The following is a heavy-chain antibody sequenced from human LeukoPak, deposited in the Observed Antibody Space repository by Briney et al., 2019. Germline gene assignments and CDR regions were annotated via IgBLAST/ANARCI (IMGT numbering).Heavy chain of an antibody. D-gene: IGHD2-15*01. CDR3: ARDGLSRYCSGGSCYSDYYYGMDV. J-gene: IGHJ6*02. V-gene: IGHV3-23*01. Sequence: GGSLRLSCAASGFTFSSYAMSWVRQAPGKGLEWVSAISGSGGSTYYADSVKGRFTISRDNSKNTLYLQMNSLRAEDTAVYYCARDGLSRYCSGGSCYSDYYYGMDVWGQGTTVTVSS. CDR2: ISGSGGST. CDR1: GFTFSSYA.